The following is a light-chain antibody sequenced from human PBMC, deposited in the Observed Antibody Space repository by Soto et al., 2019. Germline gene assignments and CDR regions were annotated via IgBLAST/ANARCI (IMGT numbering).Light chain of an antibody. CDR3: QQYNHYWT. Sequence: DIQMIQSPSTLSASVGDRVTITCRASQSISSWLAWYQQKPGKAPKVLIYDASSLESGVPSRFSGSGSGTEFSLTISSLQPDDFATYYCQQYNHYWTFGQGTKVDIK. V-gene: IGKV1-5*01. CDR1: QSISSW. CDR2: DAS. J-gene: IGKJ1*01.